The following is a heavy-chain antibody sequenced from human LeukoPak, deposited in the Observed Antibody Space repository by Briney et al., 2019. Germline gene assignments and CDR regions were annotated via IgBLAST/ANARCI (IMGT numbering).Heavy chain of an antibody. D-gene: IGHD3-3*01. J-gene: IGHJ6*03. CDR2: MNPNSGNT. CDR1: GYTFTSYD. V-gene: IGHV1-8*03. Sequence: ASVKVSCKASGYTFTSYDINWVRQATGQGLEWMGWMNPNSGNTGYAQKFQGRVTITRNTSISTAYMELSSLRSEDTAVYYCARARGTIFGVVIRVHYYYYYYMDVWGKGTTVTVSS. CDR3: ARARGTIFGVVIRVHYYYYYYMDV.